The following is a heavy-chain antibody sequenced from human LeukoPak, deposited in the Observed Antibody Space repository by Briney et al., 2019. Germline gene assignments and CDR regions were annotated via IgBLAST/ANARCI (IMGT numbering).Heavy chain of an antibody. CDR3: ARAPLRIAAAGTYYYYMDV. CDR1: GGSISSSNW. V-gene: IGHV4-4*02. J-gene: IGHJ6*03. Sequence: SETLSLTCAVSGGSISSSNWWSWVRQPPGKGLEWIGEIYHSGSTNYNPSLKSRVTISVDKSKNQFSLKLSSVTAADTAVYYCARAPLRIAAAGTYYYYMDVWGKGTTVTVSS. D-gene: IGHD6-13*01. CDR2: IYHSGST.